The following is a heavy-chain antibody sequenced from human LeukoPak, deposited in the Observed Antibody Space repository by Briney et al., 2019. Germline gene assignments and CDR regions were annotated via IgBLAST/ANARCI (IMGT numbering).Heavy chain of an antibody. J-gene: IGHJ6*02. V-gene: IGHV3-21*04. CDR1: GFIFSQYS. CDR2: ISGSGGST. Sequence: GGSLRLSCAASGFIFSQYSMNWVRQAPGKGLEWVSAISGSGGSTYYADSVKGRFTISKDNAKNSLYLQMNSLRAEDTALYHCARNNGMDVWGQGTTVIVSS. CDR3: ARNNGMDV.